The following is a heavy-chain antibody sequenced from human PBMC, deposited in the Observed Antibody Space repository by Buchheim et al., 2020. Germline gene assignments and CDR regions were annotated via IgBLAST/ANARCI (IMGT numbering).Heavy chain of an antibody. V-gene: IGHV6-1*01. CDR3: VRDRGRIFDY. Sequence: QIQLQQSGPGLVKPSQTLSLTCTISGDSVSSNSAAWNWIRQSPSRGLEWLARTYYRSKWYYEYAVSVKSRLTINTDTSKSQFSLQLSSVTPEDTSVYYCVRDRGRIFDYWGQGTL. J-gene: IGHJ4*02. CDR1: GDSVSSNSAA. CDR2: TYYRSKWYY. D-gene: IGHD3-16*01.